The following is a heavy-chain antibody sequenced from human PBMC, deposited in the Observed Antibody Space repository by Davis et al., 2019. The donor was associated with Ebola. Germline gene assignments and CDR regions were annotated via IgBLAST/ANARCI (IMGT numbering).Heavy chain of an antibody. J-gene: IGHJ4*02. Sequence: ASVKVSCKASGYTFTGHYIHWVRQAPGQGLEWMGWVNPNAGNTKYAQNFQGRVTMTSDTSNTTAYMELTGLRSDDTAVYYCARGSSFWGGYLMAYFEYWGQGTVVTV. V-gene: IGHV1-2*02. CDR2: VNPNAGNT. CDR1: GYTFTGHY. D-gene: IGHD3-3*01. CDR3: ARGSSFWGGYLMAYFEY.